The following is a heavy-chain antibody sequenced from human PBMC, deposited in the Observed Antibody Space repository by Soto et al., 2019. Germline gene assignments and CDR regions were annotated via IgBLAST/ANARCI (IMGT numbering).Heavy chain of an antibody. V-gene: IGHV1-24*01. J-gene: IGHJ4*02. CDR3: ATPPTLPTTALGGY. CDR2: FDPEDGET. Sequence: ASVKVSCKVSGYTLTELSMHWVRQAPGKGLEWMGGFDPEDGETIYAQKFQGRVTMTEDTSTDTVCMELRSLRSEDTAVYYCATPPTLPTTALGGYWGQGTLVTVSS. CDR1: GYTLTELS. D-gene: IGHD1-1*01.